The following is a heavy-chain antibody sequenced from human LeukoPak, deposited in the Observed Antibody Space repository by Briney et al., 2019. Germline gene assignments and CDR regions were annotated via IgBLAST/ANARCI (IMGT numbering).Heavy chain of an antibody. CDR3: ARDWVGSYGSRQFDY. D-gene: IGHD1-26*01. CDR1: RGSISRSSYY. J-gene: IGHJ4*02. CDR2: IYYSGST. V-gene: IGHV4-39*07. Sequence: SETLSLTCTVSRGSISRSSYYWGWIRQPPGKGLEWIGSIYYSGSTYYNPSLKSRVTISVDTSKKQFSLKLSSVTAADTAVYYCARDWVGSYGSRQFDYWGQGILVTVSS.